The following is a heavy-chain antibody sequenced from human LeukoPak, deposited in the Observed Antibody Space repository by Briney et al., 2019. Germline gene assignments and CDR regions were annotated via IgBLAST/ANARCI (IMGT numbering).Heavy chain of an antibody. CDR3: ARAWNDDWFDP. CDR2: IYSGGST. CDR1: GFTVSSNY. Sequence: PGGSLRLSCAASGFTVSSNYMSWVRQAPGKGLEWVSVIYSGGSTYYADSVKGRFTISRDNSKNTLYLQMNSLRAEDTAVYYCARAWNDDWFDPWGQGTLVTVSS. J-gene: IGHJ5*02. V-gene: IGHV3-53*01. D-gene: IGHD1-1*01.